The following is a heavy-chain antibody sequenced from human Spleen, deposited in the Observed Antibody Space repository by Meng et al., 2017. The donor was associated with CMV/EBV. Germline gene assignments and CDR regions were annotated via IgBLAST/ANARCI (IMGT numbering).Heavy chain of an antibody. CDR3: ARAVGYIERITMVRGVIASWYFDL. J-gene: IGHJ2*01. D-gene: IGHD3-10*01. Sequence: GGSLRLSCVASGFTFTTYAMTWVRQAPGERLEWVSTILGSGINTYYEDSVKGRFTISRDNARKSLYLQMNSLRAEDTAVYYCARAVGYIERITMVRGVIASWYFDLWGRGTLVTVSS. CDR2: ILGSGINT. CDR1: GFTFTTYA. V-gene: IGHV3-21*01.